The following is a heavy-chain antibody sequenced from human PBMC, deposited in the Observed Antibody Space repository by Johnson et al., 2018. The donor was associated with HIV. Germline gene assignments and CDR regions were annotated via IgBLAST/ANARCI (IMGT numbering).Heavy chain of an antibody. CDR3: TAHYRNAFDI. Sequence: VQLVESGGGLVQPGGSLRLSCAASGFTFSSYWMTWVRQAPGKGLEWVGRIKSKTDGGTTDYAAPVKGRFTLSRDDSKNTLFLQMNSLKTEDTALYYCTAHYRNAFDIWGQGTMVTVSS. V-gene: IGHV3-15*01. J-gene: IGHJ3*02. CDR2: IKSKTDGGTT. D-gene: IGHD1-26*01. CDR1: GFTFSSYW.